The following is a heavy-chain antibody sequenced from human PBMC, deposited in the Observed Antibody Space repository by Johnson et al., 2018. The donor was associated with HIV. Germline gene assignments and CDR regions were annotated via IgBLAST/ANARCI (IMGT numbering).Heavy chain of an antibody. CDR3: ARDLSPFLVNSSRAFDI. V-gene: IGHV3-7*01. CDR2: IKCDGSEK. Sequence: VQLVESGGGLVKPGGSLRLSCAASGFTFSDYYMSWIRQAPEKGLEWVADIKCDGSEKYYVDSVKGRLTISRDNAKNSLYLQINSLRAGDTAVYYCARDLSPFLVNSSRAFDIWGQGTMVTVSS. D-gene: IGHD6-13*01. J-gene: IGHJ3*02. CDR1: GFTFSDYY.